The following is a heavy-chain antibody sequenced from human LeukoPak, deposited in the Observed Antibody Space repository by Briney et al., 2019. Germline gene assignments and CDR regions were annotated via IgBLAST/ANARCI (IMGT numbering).Heavy chain of an antibody. CDR2: IYYTET. CDR3: ATRKLGNDY. J-gene: IGHJ4*02. Sequence: SETLSLTCTVSGGSVSNYYWTWIRQSPGKGLEWIGYIYYTETSYNPSLKSRVTISADTSKNQFSLKLYSVTAADTAVYYCATRKLGNDYWGQGTLVTVSS. V-gene: IGHV4-59*02. D-gene: IGHD7-27*01. CDR1: GGSVSNYY.